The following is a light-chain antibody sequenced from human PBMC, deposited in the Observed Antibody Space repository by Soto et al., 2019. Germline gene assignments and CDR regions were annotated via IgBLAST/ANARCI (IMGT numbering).Light chain of an antibody. CDR2: DAS. CDR3: QQYNSYST. CDR1: QSIGSW. V-gene: IGKV1-5*01. Sequence: DIQMTQSPSTLSSSVGDIVTITCGASQSIGSWLAWYQQKPGKAPKLLIYDASSLESGLPSRFSGSGSGTEFTLTISSLQPDDFATYYCQQYNSYSTFGQGTK. J-gene: IGKJ1*01.